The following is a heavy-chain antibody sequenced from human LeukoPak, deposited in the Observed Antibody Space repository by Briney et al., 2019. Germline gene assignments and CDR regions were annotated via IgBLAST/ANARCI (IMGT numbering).Heavy chain of an antibody. V-gene: IGHV1-3*01. CDR3: ARGTYDSSTYSPCDY. J-gene: IGHJ4*02. D-gene: IGHD3-22*01. Sequence: ASVKVSCKAPGYTFSTYTIHWVRQAPGQRLEWMAWINAGNGDTKFSQKFQGRVIVTRDTSASTAYMELSSLRSEDTAVYYCARGTYDSSTYSPCDYWGQGTLVTVSS. CDR1: GYTFSTYT. CDR2: INAGNGDT.